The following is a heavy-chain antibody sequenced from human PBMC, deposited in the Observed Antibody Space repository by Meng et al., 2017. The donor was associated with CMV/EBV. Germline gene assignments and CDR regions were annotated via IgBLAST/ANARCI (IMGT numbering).Heavy chain of an antibody. D-gene: IGHD6-6*01. CDR1: GYTFTTYG. J-gene: IGHJ5*02. CDR3: ARDSVAVRPGWFDP. CDR2: ISAYNGNT. Sequence: SGYTFTTYGLSWVRQAPGQGLEWMGWISAYNGNTNYAQKYQGRVTMTTDSSTTTAYMELRSLRSDDTAVYYCARDSVAVRPGWFDPWGQGTLVTVSS. V-gene: IGHV1-18*01.